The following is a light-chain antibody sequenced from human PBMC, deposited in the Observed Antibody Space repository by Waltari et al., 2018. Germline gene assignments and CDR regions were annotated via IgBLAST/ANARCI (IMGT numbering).Light chain of an antibody. CDR3: EQGNSFPPT. J-gene: IGKJ1*01. Sequence: DIQMTQSPSSVSASVGDRVTISCRASQEISTSLAWYQQKARTAPKVLIYHASTLQTGVASGLSGSRSCTDFTLSINSLEPEDFATYFCEQGNSFPPTFGPGTKVEI. V-gene: IGKV1-12*01. CDR2: HAS. CDR1: QEISTS.